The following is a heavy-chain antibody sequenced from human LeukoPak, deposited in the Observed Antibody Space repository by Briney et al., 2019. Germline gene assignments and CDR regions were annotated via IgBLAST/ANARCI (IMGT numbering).Heavy chain of an antibody. CDR3: ATIGTGDYRDDS. V-gene: IGHV3-66*01. CDR1: RFSVSNNY. CDR2: IYSGNTI. D-gene: IGHD3/OR15-3a*01. Sequence: GGSLRLSCVVSRFSVSNNYVSWVRQAPGKGLEWVSVIYSGNTIKYADSVKGRFTISRDNSKNTVYLQMSSLRAEDTALYYCATIGTGDYRDDSWGQGTLVTVSS. J-gene: IGHJ5*01.